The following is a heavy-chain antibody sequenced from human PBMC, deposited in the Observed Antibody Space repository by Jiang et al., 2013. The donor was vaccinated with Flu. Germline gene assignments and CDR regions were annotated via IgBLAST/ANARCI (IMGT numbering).Heavy chain of an antibody. CDR1: GDSITGSNW. D-gene: IGHD3-16*01. J-gene: IGHJ4*02. CDR3: ARLLAGGFFDY. CDR2: IFHSGIG. V-gene: IGHV4-4*02. Sequence: GSGLVKPSGTLSLTCTVSGDSITGSNWWSWVRQPPGEGLQWIGEIFHSGIGNYNPSLKGRFTMSVDKSKNQFSLRVNSVTAADTAVYYCARLLAGGFFDYWGQGSLVTVSS.